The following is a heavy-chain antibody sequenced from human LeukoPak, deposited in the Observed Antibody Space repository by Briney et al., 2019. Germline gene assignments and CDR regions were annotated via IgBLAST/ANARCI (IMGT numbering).Heavy chain of an antibody. Sequence: SXRLXCXASGFTFSSYGMHWVRQAPGKGLEWVAVISNDGSNKHYGDSVKGRFTISRDNSKNTLYLQMNSLRAEDTAVYYCARGRPPAAAFDAFDIWGQGTMVTVSS. J-gene: IGHJ3*02. CDR2: ISNDGSNK. CDR3: ARGRPPAAAFDAFDI. D-gene: IGHD6-13*01. CDR1: GFTFSSYG. V-gene: IGHV3-30*03.